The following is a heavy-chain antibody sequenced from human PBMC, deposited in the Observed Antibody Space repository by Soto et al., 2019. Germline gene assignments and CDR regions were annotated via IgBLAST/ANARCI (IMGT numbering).Heavy chain of an antibody. D-gene: IGHD5-12*01. CDR3: ASSSWHGDGYRDYYYGMDV. Sequence: GESLKISCKGSGYSFTSYWIGWVRQMPGKGLEWMGIIYPGDSDTRYSPSFQGQVTISADKSISTAYLQWSSLKASDTAMYYCASSSWHGDGYRDYYYGMDVWGQGTTVTVSS. CDR2: IYPGDSDT. CDR1: GYSFTSYW. V-gene: IGHV5-51*01. J-gene: IGHJ6*02.